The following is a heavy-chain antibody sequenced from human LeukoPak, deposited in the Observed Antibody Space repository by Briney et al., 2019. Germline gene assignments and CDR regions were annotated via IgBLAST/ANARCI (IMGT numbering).Heavy chain of an antibody. CDR1: GYTFTSYY. CDR2: INPSGGST. Sequence: GASVKVSCKASGYTFTSYYMHWVGQAPGQGLEWMGIINPSGGSTSYAQKFQGRVTMTRDTSTSTVYMEPSSLRSEDTAVYYCAIYYDSSGYYYAHDAFDIWGQGTMVTVSS. CDR3: AIYYDSSGYYYAHDAFDI. D-gene: IGHD3-22*01. V-gene: IGHV1-46*01. J-gene: IGHJ3*02.